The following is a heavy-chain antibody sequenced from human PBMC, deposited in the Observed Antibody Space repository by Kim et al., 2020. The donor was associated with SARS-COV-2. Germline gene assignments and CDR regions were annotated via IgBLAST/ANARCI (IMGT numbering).Heavy chain of an antibody. CDR3: ARRAYSSIKGGMDV. V-gene: IGHV5-10-1*01. Sequence: SPSFQGHVTISADKSISTAYLQWSSLKASDTAMYYCARRAYSSIKGGMDVWGQGTTVTVSS. D-gene: IGHD6-13*01. J-gene: IGHJ6*02.